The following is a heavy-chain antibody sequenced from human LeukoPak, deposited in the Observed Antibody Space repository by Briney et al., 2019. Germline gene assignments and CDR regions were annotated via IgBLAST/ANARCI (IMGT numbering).Heavy chain of an antibody. CDR3: ATMTSHYYYMDV. Sequence: PSQTLSLTCTVSGGSISSGGYYWSWIRQPPGKGLEWIGYIYHSGSTYYNPSLKSRVTISVDRSKNQFSLKLSSVTAAATAVYYCATMTSHYYYMDVWGKGTTVTVSS. CDR2: IYHSGST. J-gene: IGHJ6*03. D-gene: IGHD4-11*01. V-gene: IGHV4-30-2*01. CDR1: GGSISSGGYY.